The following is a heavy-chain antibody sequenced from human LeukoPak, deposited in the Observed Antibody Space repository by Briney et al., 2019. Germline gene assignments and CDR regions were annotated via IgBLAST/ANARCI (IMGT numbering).Heavy chain of an antibody. CDR1: GFTFRIYG. J-gene: IGHJ4*02. CDR3: ARAIRNGYDY. CDR2: ISHTSDSI. Sequence: AGGSLRLSCVASGFTFRIYGMNWVRQAPGKGPEWVSYISHTSDSILYADSVKGRFTMSRDNAKKSLYLQMNSLRAEDSAVYYCARAIRNGYDYWGQGTLVTVSS. V-gene: IGHV3-48*01. D-gene: IGHD5-24*01.